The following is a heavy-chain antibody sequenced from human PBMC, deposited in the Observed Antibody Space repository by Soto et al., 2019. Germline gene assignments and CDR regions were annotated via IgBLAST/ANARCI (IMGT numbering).Heavy chain of an antibody. V-gene: IGHV4-31*03. J-gene: IGHJ4*02. D-gene: IGHD2-15*01. Sequence: QVQLQESGPGLVKPSQTLSLTCTVSSDSITSGPYYWSWVRQHPGRGLEWIGYIYYRGNSYYNPSLKSRISISLVRSKNQFSLELNSVTAADTAVYYCARSGGSNSWYGVFDFWGQGTLVTVSS. CDR3: ARSGGSNSWYGVFDF. CDR1: SDSITSGPYY. CDR2: IYYRGNS.